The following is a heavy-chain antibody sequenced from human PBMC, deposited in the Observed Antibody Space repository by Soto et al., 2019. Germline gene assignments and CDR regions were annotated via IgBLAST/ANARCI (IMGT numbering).Heavy chain of an antibody. CDR1: GGSISSNL. Sequence: SETLSLTCTVSGGSISSNLWSWVRQPPGKGLEWIGEIYHSGSTNYNPSLKSRVTISVDKSKNQFSLKLSSVTAADTAVYYCARVNTMIVVVITTGWFDPWGQGTLVTVPQ. CDR2: IYHSGST. D-gene: IGHD3-22*01. J-gene: IGHJ5*02. V-gene: IGHV4-4*02. CDR3: ARVNTMIVVVITTGWFDP.